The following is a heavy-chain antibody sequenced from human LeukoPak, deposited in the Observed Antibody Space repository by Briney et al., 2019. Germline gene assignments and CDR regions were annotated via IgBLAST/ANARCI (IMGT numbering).Heavy chain of an antibody. J-gene: IGHJ4*02. CDR3: AKDRRSNTYQVDY. D-gene: IGHD2-2*01. CDR2: ISGSGGGT. CDR1: GFTFSSYA. Sequence: PGGSLRLSCAASGFTFSSYAMSWVRQAPGKGLEWVSAISGSGGGTHYADSVKGRFTISRDNSNNMLYLQMSSLRAEDTAVYYCAKDRRSNTYQVDYWGQGTLVIVSS. V-gene: IGHV3-23*01.